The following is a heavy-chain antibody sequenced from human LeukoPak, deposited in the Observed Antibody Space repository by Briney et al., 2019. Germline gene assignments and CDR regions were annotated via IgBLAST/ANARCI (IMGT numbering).Heavy chain of an antibody. V-gene: IGHV3-7*05. CDR3: AYRNNFEY. CDR2: IKAGGSEK. D-gene: IGHD1-26*01. Sequence: QSGGSLRLSCATSGFSLSGHWMNWVRQPPGKGLEWVANIKAGGSEKYYVDSVKGRFTISRDDAKRTVDLQMDNLRTEDTAVYYCAYRNNFEYWGQGTLVTVSP. CDR1: GFSLSGHW. J-gene: IGHJ4*02.